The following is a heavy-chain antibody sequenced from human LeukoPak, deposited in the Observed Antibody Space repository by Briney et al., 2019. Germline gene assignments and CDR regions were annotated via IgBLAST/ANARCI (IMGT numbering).Heavy chain of an antibody. CDR3: ARVSPLMGAIGV. D-gene: IGHD1-26*01. J-gene: IGHJ4*02. CDR2: IKQDGSEK. Sequence: GGSLRLSCAASGFTVSSNYMSWVRQAPGKRLEWVANIKQDGSEKYYVDSVKGRFTISRDNAKNSLYLQMNSLRAEDTAVYYCARVSPLMGAIGVWGQGTLVTVSS. CDR1: GFTVSSNY. V-gene: IGHV3-7*01.